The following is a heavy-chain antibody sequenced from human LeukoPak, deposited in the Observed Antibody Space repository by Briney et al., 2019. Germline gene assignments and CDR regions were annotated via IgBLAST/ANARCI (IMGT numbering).Heavy chain of an antibody. CDR1: GGSISGYY. D-gene: IGHD2-2*01. Sequence: SETLSLTCTVSGGSISGYYWSWIRQPPGKGLEWIGYIYTSGSTNYNPSLKSRVTISVDTSKNQFSLKLSPVTAADTAVYYCARAPAAIANYFDYWGQGTLVTVSS. V-gene: IGHV4-4*09. CDR2: IYTSGST. CDR3: ARAPAAIANYFDY. J-gene: IGHJ4*02.